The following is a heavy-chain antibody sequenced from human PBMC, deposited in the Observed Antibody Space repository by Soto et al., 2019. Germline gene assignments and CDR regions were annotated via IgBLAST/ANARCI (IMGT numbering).Heavy chain of an antibody. Sequence: QVQLVQSGAEVKKPGSSVKVSCKASGGTFSSSAISWVRQAPGQGLEWMGGIIPIFGTANYAQKIQGRVTITADESTNTANMELSSLTVEDTAVYYCARDFGDGDSLDYWGQGTLVTVSS. CDR3: ARDFGDGDSLDY. D-gene: IGHD3-3*01. CDR2: IIPIFGTA. V-gene: IGHV1-69*12. CDR1: GGTFSSSA. J-gene: IGHJ4*02.